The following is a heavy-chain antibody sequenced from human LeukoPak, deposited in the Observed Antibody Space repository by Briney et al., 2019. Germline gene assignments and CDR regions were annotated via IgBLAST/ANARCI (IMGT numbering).Heavy chain of an antibody. Sequence: PSETLSLTCTVSGGSINFYYWTWIRQPPGKGLEWIGYIYYSGSTNYNPSLKSRVIISVDTSKNQFSLKLTSVTAAGTAVYYCARHAPARSFDYWGQGALVTVSS. CDR3: ARHAPARSFDY. CDR2: IYYSGST. D-gene: IGHD2-15*01. V-gene: IGHV4-59*08. CDR1: GGSINFYY. J-gene: IGHJ4*02.